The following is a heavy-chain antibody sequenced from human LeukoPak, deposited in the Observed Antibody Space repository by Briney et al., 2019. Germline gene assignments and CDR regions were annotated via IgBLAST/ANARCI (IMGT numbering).Heavy chain of an antibody. CDR2: ISSSSSYI. V-gene: IGHV3-21*01. D-gene: IGHD5-12*01. CDR1: GFTFSSYS. J-gene: IGHJ4*02. Sequence: GGSLRLSCAASGFTFSSYSMNWVRQAPGKGLEWVSSISSSSSYIYYADSVKDRFTISRDNAKNSLYLQMNSLRAEDTAVYYCARDRGYSGYDLSYWGQGTLVTVSS. CDR3: ARDRGYSGYDLSY.